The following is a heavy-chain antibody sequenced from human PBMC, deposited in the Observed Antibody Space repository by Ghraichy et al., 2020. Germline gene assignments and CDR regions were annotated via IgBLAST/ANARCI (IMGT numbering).Heavy chain of an antibody. D-gene: IGHD2-21*02. V-gene: IGHV3-30-3*01. Sequence: GGSLRLSCAASGFTFSSYAMHWVRQAPGKGLEWVAVISYDGSNKYYADSVKGRFTISRDNSKNTLYLQMNSLRAEDTAVYYCARRSLAYCGGDCYAAEYFQHWGQGTLVTVSS. CDR3: ARRSLAYCGGDCYAAEYFQH. J-gene: IGHJ1*01. CDR2: ISYDGSNK. CDR1: GFTFSSYA.